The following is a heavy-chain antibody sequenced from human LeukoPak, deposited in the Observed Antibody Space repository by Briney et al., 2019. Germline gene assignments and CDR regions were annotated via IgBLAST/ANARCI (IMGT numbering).Heavy chain of an antibody. D-gene: IGHD6-13*01. Sequence: SQTLSLTCTVSGGSISSGGYYCSWIRQHPGKGLEWIGYIYYSGSTYYNPSLKSRVTISVDTSKNQFSLKLSSVTAADTAVYYCARLRGSWYSRSNWFDPWGQGTLVTVSS. V-gene: IGHV4-31*03. CDR1: GGSISSGGYY. CDR2: IYYSGST. CDR3: ARLRGSWYSRSNWFDP. J-gene: IGHJ5*02.